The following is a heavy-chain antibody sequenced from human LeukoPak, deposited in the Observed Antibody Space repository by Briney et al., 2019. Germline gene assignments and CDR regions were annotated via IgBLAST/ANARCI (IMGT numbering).Heavy chain of an antibody. D-gene: IGHD6-19*01. CDR1: DDTFSNYG. CDR3: ARTQWLEDAFDF. CDR2: ISTYNGNT. J-gene: IGHJ3*01. Sequence: ASVKVSCKASDDTFSNYGISWVRQAPGQGLEWMGWISTYNGNTHYAQEFQGRVTMTTDTSTNTAYLELRDLRSDDTAVYYCARTQWLEDAFDFWGQGTVVTVSS. V-gene: IGHV1-18*01.